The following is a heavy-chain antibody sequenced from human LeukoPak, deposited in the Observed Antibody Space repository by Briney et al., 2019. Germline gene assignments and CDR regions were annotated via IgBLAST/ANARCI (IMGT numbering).Heavy chain of an antibody. V-gene: IGHV3-48*04. Sequence: TGGSLRLSCIASGFPLSSYAMSWVRQAPGKGLEWVSYISGGGTTKYYASSVKGRFTISRDNAKNSVYLQMNSLRPEDTAVYYCSRDRLGGLDLWGQGTLVTVSS. CDR3: SRDRLGGLDL. CDR1: GFPLSSYA. CDR2: ISGGGTTK. J-gene: IGHJ5*02. D-gene: IGHD5-12*01.